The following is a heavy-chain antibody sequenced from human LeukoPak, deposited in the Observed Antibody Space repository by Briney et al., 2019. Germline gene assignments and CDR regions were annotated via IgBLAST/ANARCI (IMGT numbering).Heavy chain of an antibody. J-gene: IGHJ6*03. CDR1: GFTFSSYA. CDR2: ISYDGSNK. V-gene: IGHV3-30*04. D-gene: IGHD1-14*01. Sequence: GGSLRLSCAASGFTFSSYAMNWVRQAPGKGLEWVAVISYDGSNKYYADSVKGRFTISRDNSKDTLYMQMNSLRAEHTAVYYCARVGPWVNPDYYYYYMDVWGKGTTVTVSS. CDR3: ARVGPWVNPDYYYYYMDV.